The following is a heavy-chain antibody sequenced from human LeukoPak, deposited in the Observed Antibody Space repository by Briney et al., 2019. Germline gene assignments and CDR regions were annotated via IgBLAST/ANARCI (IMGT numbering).Heavy chain of an antibody. CDR3: APTDRYGEGWWFDP. J-gene: IGHJ5*02. CDR1: GFTFSSYG. CDR2: IRYDGSNK. D-gene: IGHD4-17*01. Sequence: PGGSLRLSXAASGFTFSSYGMHWVRQAPGKGLEWVAFIRYDGSNKYYADSVKGRFTISRDNSKNTLYLQMNSLRAEDTAVYYCAPTDRYGEGWWFDPWGQGTLVTVSS. V-gene: IGHV3-30*02.